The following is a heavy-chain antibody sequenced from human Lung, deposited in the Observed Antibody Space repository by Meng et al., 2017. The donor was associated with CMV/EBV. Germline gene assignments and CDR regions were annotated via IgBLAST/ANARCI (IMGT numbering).Heavy chain of an antibody. Sequence: GGSLRLSCAASGFSVSVKYMTWVRQAPGKGLEWVSVVYSDGRTNFADSVKGRFTLSRDNSKNTLYLQMNSLKAEDTAVYYCASGDGDYLWGTYRYTGLDSWGQGTLVXVSS. J-gene: IGHJ4*02. CDR3: ASGDGDYLWGTYRYTGLDS. CDR2: VYSDGRT. CDR1: GFSVSVKY. D-gene: IGHD3-16*02. V-gene: IGHV3-53*01.